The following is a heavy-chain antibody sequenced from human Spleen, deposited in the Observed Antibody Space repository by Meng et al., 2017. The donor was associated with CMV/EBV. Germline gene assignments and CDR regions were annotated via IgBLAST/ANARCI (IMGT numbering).Heavy chain of an antibody. D-gene: IGHD5-18*01. V-gene: IGHV4-59*10. CDR3: ARDPVDTSFDY. CDR2: IYTSGST. CDR1: GGSISSYY. J-gene: IGHJ4*02. Sequence: QVPLQQWGARLLKPSEPLALTCTVSGGSISSYYWSWIRQPAGKGLEWIGRIYTSGSTNYNPSLKSRVTMSVDTSKNQFSLKLSSVTAADTAVYYCARDPVDTSFDYWGQGTLVTVSS.